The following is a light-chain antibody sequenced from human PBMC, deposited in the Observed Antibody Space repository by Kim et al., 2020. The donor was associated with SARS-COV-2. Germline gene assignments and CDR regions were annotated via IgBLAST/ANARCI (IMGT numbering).Light chain of an antibody. J-gene: IGKJ1*01. CDR3: QQYNNWQGT. CDR1: KGVSSN. CDR2: GAS. V-gene: IGKV3-15*01. Sequence: VAPGESATLSCRASKGVSSNLGWYQQKPVQAPRLLICGASTRATGIPARFSGSGSGTEFTLTISSLQSEDFAVYYCQQYNNWQGTFGQGTKVEIK.